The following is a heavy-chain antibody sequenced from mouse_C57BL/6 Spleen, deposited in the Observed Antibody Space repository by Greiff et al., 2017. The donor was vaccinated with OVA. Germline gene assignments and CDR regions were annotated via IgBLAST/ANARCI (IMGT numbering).Heavy chain of an antibody. J-gene: IGHJ2*01. CDR2: ISDGGSYT. Sequence: EVKLMESGGGLVKPGGSLKLSCAASGFTFSSYAMSWVRQTPEKRLEWVATISDGGSYTYYPDNVKGRFTISRDNAKNNLYLQMSHLKSEDTAMYYCARVRELGRVYFDYWGQGTTLTVSS. CDR1: GFTFSSYA. V-gene: IGHV5-4*03. CDR3: ARVRELGRVYFDY. D-gene: IGHD4-1*01.